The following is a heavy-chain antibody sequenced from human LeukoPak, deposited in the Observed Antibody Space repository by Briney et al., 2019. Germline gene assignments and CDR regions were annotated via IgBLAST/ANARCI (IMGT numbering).Heavy chain of an antibody. V-gene: IGHV3-48*02. D-gene: IGHD6-19*01. CDR1: GFTFSTYS. CDR3: AGHWGQYSSGRQHFDY. J-gene: IGHJ4*02. CDR2: ITRSSSAI. Sequence: GGSLRLSCAASGFTFSTYSMNWVRQAPGKGLEWVSYITRSSSAIYYADSVKGRFTISRDKAKNSLYLQMNNLRDEDTAVYYCAGHWGQYSSGRQHFDYWGQGTLVTVSS.